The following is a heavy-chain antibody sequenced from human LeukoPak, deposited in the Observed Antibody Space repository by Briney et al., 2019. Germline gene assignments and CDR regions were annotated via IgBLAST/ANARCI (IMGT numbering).Heavy chain of an antibody. Sequence: SETLSLTCSVSGGSISSGDYYWSWVRQPPGKGLEWIGYIYHTGSTYYNPSLKSRVTMSVDRSKNQFSLKLSSVTAADTAVYYCARDLDFAGNLDYWGQGTLVTVSS. D-gene: IGHD3/OR15-3a*01. CDR3: ARDLDFAGNLDY. J-gene: IGHJ4*02. V-gene: IGHV4-30-2*01. CDR1: GGSISSGDYY. CDR2: IYHTGST.